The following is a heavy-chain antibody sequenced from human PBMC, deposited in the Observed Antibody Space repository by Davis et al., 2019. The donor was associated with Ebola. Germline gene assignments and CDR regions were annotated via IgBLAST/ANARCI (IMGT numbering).Heavy chain of an antibody. CDR2: ISAYNGNT. D-gene: IGHD3-22*01. CDR3: ARVVSMIVVGRFDY. CDR1: GYTFTSYG. J-gene: IGHJ4*02. Sequence: AASVKVSCKASGYTFTSYGISWVRQAPGQGLEWMGWISAYNGNTNYAQKLQGRVTMTTDTFTSTAYMELRSLRSDDTAVYYCARVVSMIVVGRFDYWGQGTLVTVSS. V-gene: IGHV1-18*04.